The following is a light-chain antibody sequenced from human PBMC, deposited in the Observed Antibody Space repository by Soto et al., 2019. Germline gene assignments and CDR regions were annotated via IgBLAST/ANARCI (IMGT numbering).Light chain of an antibody. Sequence: IVMTQSPLSLSVTPGEPASISCRSNQILFHSVGYNYLDWYLQKPGQSPQLLIYLGSNRASGVPDGFGGSGSGTDFTLTISRVETEDVGIYYCMQALQTPFTFGPGTKVDIK. J-gene: IGKJ3*01. CDR1: QILFHSVGYNY. CDR2: LGS. CDR3: MQALQTPFT. V-gene: IGKV2-28*01.